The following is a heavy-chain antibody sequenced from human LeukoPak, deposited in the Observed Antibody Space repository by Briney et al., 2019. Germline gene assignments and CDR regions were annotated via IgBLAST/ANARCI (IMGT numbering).Heavy chain of an antibody. CDR3: AREMGYLFDY. Sequence: PSETLSLTCAVYGGSFSGYYWSWIRQPPGKGLEWIGEINHSGSTNYNPSLKSRVTISVDTSKNQFSLKLSSVTAADTAVYYCAREMGYLFDYWGQGTLVTVSS. V-gene: IGHV4-34*01. D-gene: IGHD5-24*01. CDR2: INHSGST. CDR1: GGSFSGYY. J-gene: IGHJ4*02.